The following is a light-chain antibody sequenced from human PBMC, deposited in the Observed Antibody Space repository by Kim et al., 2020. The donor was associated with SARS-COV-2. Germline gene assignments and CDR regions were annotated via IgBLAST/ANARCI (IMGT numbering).Light chain of an antibody. CDR2: AAS. CDR3: QQTYSTPYMYT. Sequence: DIQMTQFPASLSASVGDRVTITCRASQSIRTYLNWYQQKPGKAPNLLIYAASSLQSGVPSRFSGSGSGTEFTLTISSLQPEDFATYYCQQTYSTPYMYTFGQGTKLEIK. CDR1: QSIRTY. J-gene: IGKJ2*01. V-gene: IGKV1-39*01.